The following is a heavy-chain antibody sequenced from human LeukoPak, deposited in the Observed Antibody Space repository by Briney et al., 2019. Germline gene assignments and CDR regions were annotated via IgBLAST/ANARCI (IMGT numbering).Heavy chain of an antibody. Sequence: SETLSLTCTVSGASISSSTYYWGWIRQPPGKGLEWIVSIYYSGSTYYNPSLKSRVTISVDTSKNQFSLKLSSVTAADTAVYYCARRISYYYYYMDVWGKGTTVTVSS. D-gene: IGHD2/OR15-2a*01. CDR2: IYYSGST. V-gene: IGHV4-39*07. J-gene: IGHJ6*03. CDR1: GASISSSTYY. CDR3: ARRISYYYYYMDV.